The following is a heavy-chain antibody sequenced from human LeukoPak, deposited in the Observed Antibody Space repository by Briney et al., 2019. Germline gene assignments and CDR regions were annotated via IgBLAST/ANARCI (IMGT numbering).Heavy chain of an antibody. Sequence: GGSLRLSCAASGFTFSSYAMSWVRQAPGKGLEWVSAISGSGGSTYYADSVQGRFTISRDNSKNTLYLQMNSLRAEDTAVYYCAKVFDYDYVWGSYEGYYFDYWGQGTLVTVSS. CDR1: GFTFSSYA. CDR3: AKVFDYDYVWGSYEGYYFDY. D-gene: IGHD3-16*01. V-gene: IGHV3-23*01. CDR2: ISGSGGST. J-gene: IGHJ4*02.